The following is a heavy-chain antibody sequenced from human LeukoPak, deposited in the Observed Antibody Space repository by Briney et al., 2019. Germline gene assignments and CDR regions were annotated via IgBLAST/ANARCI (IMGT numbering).Heavy chain of an antibody. D-gene: IGHD6-13*01. Sequence: GSSLRLSCAASGFTFSSYGMHWVRQAPGKGLEWVAVISYDGSNKYYADSVKGRFTISRDNSKNTLYLQMNSLRAEDTAVYYCARDGRGIAAAGIDYWGQGTLVTVSS. CDR3: ARDGRGIAAAGIDY. J-gene: IGHJ4*02. CDR1: GFTFSSYG. V-gene: IGHV3-30*03. CDR2: ISYDGSNK.